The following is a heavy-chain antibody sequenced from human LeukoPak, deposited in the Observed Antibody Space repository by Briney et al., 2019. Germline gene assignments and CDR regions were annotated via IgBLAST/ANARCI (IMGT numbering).Heavy chain of an antibody. Sequence: GGSLRLSCAASGFTFSSYAMGWVRQAPGKGLEWVSAISGSGGSTYYADSVKGRFTISRDNSKNTLYLQMNSLRAEDTAVYYCAKLGGSSYYYGMDVWGQGTTVTVSS. J-gene: IGHJ6*02. CDR1: GFTFSSYA. CDR3: AKLGGSSYYYGMDV. CDR2: ISGSGGST. D-gene: IGHD2-15*01. V-gene: IGHV3-23*01.